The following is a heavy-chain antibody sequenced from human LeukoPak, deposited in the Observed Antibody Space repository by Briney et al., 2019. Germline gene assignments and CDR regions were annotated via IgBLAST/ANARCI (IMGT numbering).Heavy chain of an antibody. Sequence: GESLKISNKGSGYSFTSYWICWVRQMPGKVLELMGIIYPGDSDTRYIPSFQGQVTIAADKSISTAYLHGTMLNACDSAGYYCARHRGWFGESSVDYWGQGTLVTVSS. CDR1: GYSFTSYW. J-gene: IGHJ4*02. V-gene: IGHV5-51*01. D-gene: IGHD3-10*01. CDR3: ARHRGWFGESSVDY. CDR2: IYPGDSDT.